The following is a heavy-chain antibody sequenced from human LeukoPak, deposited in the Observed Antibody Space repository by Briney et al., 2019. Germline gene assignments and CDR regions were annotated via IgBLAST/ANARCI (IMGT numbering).Heavy chain of an antibody. CDR2: ISSSGSTI. D-gene: IGHD3-10*01. CDR3: ARSGQGYWYFDL. Sequence: GGSLRLSCAASGFTFSSYEMNWVRQAPGKGLEWVSYISSSGSTIYYADSVKGRFTISRDNAKNSLYLQMNSLRAEDTAVYYCARSGQGYWYFDLWGRGTLVTVSS. J-gene: IGHJ2*01. V-gene: IGHV3-48*03. CDR1: GFTFSSYE.